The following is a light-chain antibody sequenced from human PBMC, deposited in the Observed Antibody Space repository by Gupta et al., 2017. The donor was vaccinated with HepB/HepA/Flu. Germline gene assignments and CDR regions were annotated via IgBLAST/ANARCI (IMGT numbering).Light chain of an antibody. CDR2: EVS. V-gene: IGLV2-23*02. CDR1: ISDVGGYNL. J-gene: IGLJ3*02. Sequence: SALTQPASVSGSPGQSITISCTGTISDVGGYNLVSWYQQHPGRAPKLMIYEVSKRPSGVSNRFSGSKSGNTASLTISGLKAEDEADYYCCSDECSSTWVFGGGTKLAVL. CDR3: CSDECSSTWV.